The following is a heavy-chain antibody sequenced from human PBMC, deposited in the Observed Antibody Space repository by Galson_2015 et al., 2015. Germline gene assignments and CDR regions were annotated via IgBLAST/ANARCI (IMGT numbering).Heavy chain of an antibody. V-gene: IGHV6-1*01. J-gene: IGHJ5*02. CDR2: TYYRSKWYN. CDR3: ARADIASVGENA. D-gene: IGHD2-15*01. CDR1: GDRVSSNSAA. Sequence: CAISGDRVSSNSAAWNWIRQSPSRGLEWLGRTYYRSKWYNDYAVSVKIRITINPDTSKNQFSLQLNSVTPEDTAVYYCARADIASVGENAWGQGTLVTVSS.